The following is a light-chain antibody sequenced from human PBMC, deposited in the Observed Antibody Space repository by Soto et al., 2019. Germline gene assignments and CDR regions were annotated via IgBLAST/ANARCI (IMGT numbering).Light chain of an antibody. CDR2: GAS. J-gene: IGKJ1*01. CDR3: QQNDNWPGT. V-gene: IGKV3D-15*01. CDR1: QSISSN. Sequence: EIELTQSPSTLSGSPGERATLSCMASQSISSNLAWYQQKPGQAPRLLIYGASTRANGIPARFSGSGSGTEFTLTISSLQSEDFAVYYCQQNDNWPGTFGQGTKVDI.